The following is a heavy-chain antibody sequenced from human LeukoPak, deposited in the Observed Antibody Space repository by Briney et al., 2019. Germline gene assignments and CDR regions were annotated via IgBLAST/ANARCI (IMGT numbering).Heavy chain of an antibody. CDR3: ARDSHPYYFDY. CDR1: GFTFSSYA. V-gene: IGHV3-66*01. J-gene: IGHJ4*02. CDR2: IYTDGST. Sequence: GGSLRLSCAASGFTFSSYAMHWVRQAPGKGLEWVSVIYTDGSTNYADSVKGRFTISRDNSKNTLYLQMNSLRAEDTAVYYCARDSHPYYFDYWGQGTLVTVSS.